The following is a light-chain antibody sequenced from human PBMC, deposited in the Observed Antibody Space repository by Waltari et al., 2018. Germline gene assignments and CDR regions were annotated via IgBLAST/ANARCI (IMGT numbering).Light chain of an antibody. CDR2: LGS. Sequence: QSLLHSNGYNYLDWYLQKPGQSPQLLIYLGSNRASRVPDRFSGSGSGTDFTLEISRVEAEDVGVYYCMQSLQALWTFGQGTKVEIK. CDR3: MQSLQALWT. V-gene: IGKV2-28*01. J-gene: IGKJ1*01. CDR1: QSLLHSNGYNY.